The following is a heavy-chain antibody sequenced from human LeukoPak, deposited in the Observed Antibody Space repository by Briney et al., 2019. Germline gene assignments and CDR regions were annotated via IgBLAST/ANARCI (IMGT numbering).Heavy chain of an antibody. Sequence: SVKVSCKASGGTFSTYAISWVRQAPGQGLEWMGGITPIFGTANYAQKFQGRVTITADESTSTAYMELSSLRSEDTAVYYCASFVLRFLEWFEYYFDYWGQGTLVTVSS. CDR2: ITPIFGTA. CDR3: ASFVLRFLEWFEYYFDY. D-gene: IGHD3-3*01. CDR1: GGTFSTYA. J-gene: IGHJ4*02. V-gene: IGHV1-69*01.